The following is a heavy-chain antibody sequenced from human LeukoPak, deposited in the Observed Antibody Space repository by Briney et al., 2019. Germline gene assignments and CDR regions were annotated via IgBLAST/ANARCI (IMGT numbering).Heavy chain of an antibody. CDR1: GFIFNNYA. CDR2: ISGSGGTT. D-gene: IGHD6-13*01. Sequence: GGSLRLSCAASGFIFNNYAMSWVRQVPGKGLDWVSAISGSGGTTYYADSVKGRFTISRDNSKNTLYLEMNSLRVEDTAVYYCAKSSSITWLYYYYHGMDVWGQGTTVTVSS. V-gene: IGHV3-23*01. CDR3: AKSSSITWLYYYYHGMDV. J-gene: IGHJ6*02.